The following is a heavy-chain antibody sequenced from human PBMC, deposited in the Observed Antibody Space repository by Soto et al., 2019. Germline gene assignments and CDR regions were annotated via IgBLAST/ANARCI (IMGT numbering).Heavy chain of an antibody. Sequence: PSETLSLTCTVSGGSISSGDYYWSWIRQPPGKGLEWIGYIYYSGSTYYNPSLKSRVTISVDTSKNQFSLKLSSVTAADTAVYYCASSIAAAGGRFDPWGQGTLVTVSS. CDR3: ASSIAAAGGRFDP. CDR2: IYYSGST. D-gene: IGHD6-13*01. J-gene: IGHJ5*02. CDR1: GGSISSGDYY. V-gene: IGHV4-30-4*01.